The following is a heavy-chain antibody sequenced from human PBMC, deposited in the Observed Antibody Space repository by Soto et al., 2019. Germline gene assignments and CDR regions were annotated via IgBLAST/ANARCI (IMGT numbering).Heavy chain of an antibody. D-gene: IGHD3-22*01. CDR3: ARAPKPYYYDSLINDFDY. Sequence: QVQLVQSGAEVKKPGSSVKVSCKASGGTFNSYAVNWVRQAPGQGFEWMGGVIPIVGTADYAHRFQGRVTINADESTSTVYLELSSLRSEDTAVYYCARAPKPYYYDSLINDFDYWGQGTLVTVSS. CDR2: VIPIVGTA. J-gene: IGHJ4*02. CDR1: GGTFNSYA. V-gene: IGHV1-69*12.